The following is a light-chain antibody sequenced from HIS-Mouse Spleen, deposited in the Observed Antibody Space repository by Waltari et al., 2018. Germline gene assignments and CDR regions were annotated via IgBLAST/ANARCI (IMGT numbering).Light chain of an antibody. V-gene: IGLV1-47*01. CDR3: AAWDDSLSGPV. CDR1: SPNIGSNY. J-gene: IGLJ3*02. Sequence: QSVLTQPPSASGTPGQRVTIPRSGSSPNIGSNYVYWYQQLPGTAPKLLIYRNNQRPSGVPDRFSGSKSGTSASLAISGLRSEDEADYYCAAWDDSLSGPVFGGGTKLTVL. CDR2: RNN.